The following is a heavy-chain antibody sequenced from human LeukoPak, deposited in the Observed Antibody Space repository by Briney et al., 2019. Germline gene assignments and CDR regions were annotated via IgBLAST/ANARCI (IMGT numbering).Heavy chain of an antibody. Sequence: GGSLTLSCAASGFIFYDYGMSWVGQAPGKGVEWVSGINWNGGSTVYADSVKGGFTISRDNAKNSLYLQMKSLREEDTALYYCARDATARTDYYDSSGRTKFDYWGQGTLVTVSS. CDR2: INWNGGST. J-gene: IGHJ4*02. CDR3: ARDATARTDYYDSSGRTKFDY. V-gene: IGHV3-20*04. CDR1: GFIFYDYG. D-gene: IGHD3-22*01.